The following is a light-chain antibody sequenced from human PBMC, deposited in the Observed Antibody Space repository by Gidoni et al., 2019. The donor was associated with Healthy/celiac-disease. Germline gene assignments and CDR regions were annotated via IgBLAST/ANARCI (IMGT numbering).Light chain of an antibody. CDR2: RDS. CDR1: NIGSKN. V-gene: IGLV3-9*01. J-gene: IGLJ2*01. Sequence: SYELTQPLSVSVALGQTARITCGGNNIGSKNVHWYQQKPGQAPGLVIYRDSNRPSGIPERFSGSNSGNTATLTISRAHAGDEADYYCQVWDSISVVFGGGTKLTVL. CDR3: QVWDSISVV.